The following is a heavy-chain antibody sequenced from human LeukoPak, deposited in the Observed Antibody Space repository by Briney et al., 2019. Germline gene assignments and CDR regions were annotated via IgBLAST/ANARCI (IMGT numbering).Heavy chain of an antibody. V-gene: IGHV1-2*02. CDR1: GYTFTDYY. D-gene: IGHD6-19*01. CDR3: ARGDRSAWYLPYDY. J-gene: IGHJ4*02. Sequence: ASVKVSCKASGYTFTDYYIQWLRKAPGQGLEWMGWINPNSGGTNSAQKFQGRVTMTRDTSISTAYMELSRLRSDDTAVFYCARGDRSAWYLPYDYWGQGTLVTVSS. CDR2: INPNSGGT.